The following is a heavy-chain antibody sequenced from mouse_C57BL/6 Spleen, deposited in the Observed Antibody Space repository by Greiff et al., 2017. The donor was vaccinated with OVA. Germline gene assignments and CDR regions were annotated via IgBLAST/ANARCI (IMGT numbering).Heavy chain of an antibody. Sequence: VQLQQSGAELVKPGASVKLSCKASGYTFTSYWMQWVKQRPGQGLEWIGEIDPSDSYTNYNQKFKGKATLTVDTSSSTAYMQLSSLTSEDSAVYYCAGGPYFDYWGQGTTLTVSS. V-gene: IGHV1-50*01. CDR3: AGGPYFDY. J-gene: IGHJ2*01. CDR1: GYTFTSYW. CDR2: IDPSDSYT.